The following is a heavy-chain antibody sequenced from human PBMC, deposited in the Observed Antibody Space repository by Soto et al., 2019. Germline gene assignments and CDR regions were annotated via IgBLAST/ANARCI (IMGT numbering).Heavy chain of an antibody. CDR3: ARQMVGATTVPYYYYGMDV. CDR1: GYSFTSYW. Sequence: GESLKISCNGSGYSFTSYWISWVRQMPGKGLEWMGRIDPSDSYTNYSPSFQGHVTISADKSISTAYLQWSSLKASDTAMYYCARQMVGATTVPYYYYGMDVWGQGTTVTVSS. V-gene: IGHV5-10-1*01. CDR2: IDPSDSYT. J-gene: IGHJ6*02. D-gene: IGHD1-26*01.